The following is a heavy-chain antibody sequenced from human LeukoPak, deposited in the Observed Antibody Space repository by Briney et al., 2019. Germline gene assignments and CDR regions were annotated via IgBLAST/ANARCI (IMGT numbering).Heavy chain of an antibody. J-gene: IGHJ6*03. CDR1: GFTFSSYA. Sequence: GGSLRLSCAASGFTFSSYAMSWIRQAPGKGLEWVSTVSGTGTKTYYADSVKGRFTISRDNSRATLFLQMNSLRTEDTAIYYCAKKVGRELLDSYYIDFWGKGTTVTVSS. D-gene: IGHD1-7*01. V-gene: IGHV3-23*01. CDR2: VSGTGTKT. CDR3: AKKVGRELLDSYYIDF.